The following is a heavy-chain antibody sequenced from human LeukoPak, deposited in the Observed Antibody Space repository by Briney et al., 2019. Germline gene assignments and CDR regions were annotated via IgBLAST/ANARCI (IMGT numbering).Heavy chain of an antibody. J-gene: IGHJ4*02. CDR3: AKDGWSSTSCFFDY. D-gene: IGHD2-2*01. CDR2: ISGSGVST. CDR1: GFTFSRYA. V-gene: IGHV3-23*01. Sequence: GASLRLSCAASGFTFSRYAMSWVRQAPGKGLEWVSGISGSGVSTYYADSVKGRFTISRDNAKNTLYLQMNSLRAEDTAVYYCAKDGWSSTSCFFDYWGQGTLGTVSS.